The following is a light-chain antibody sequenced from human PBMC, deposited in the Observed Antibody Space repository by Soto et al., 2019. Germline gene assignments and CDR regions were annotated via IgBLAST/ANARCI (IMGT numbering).Light chain of an antibody. CDR3: QKYYSTPRT. J-gene: IGKJ1*01. CDR1: QSFLYNSNNKNY. CDR2: WDS. Sequence: DIVMTQSPDSLTLSLGERATIRCRSSQSFLYNSNNKNYLAWYQQKPGQPPKMXISWDSTRESGVPDRFSGSGSGTDFTLTISRLQAEDVAVYYCQKYYSTPRTCGQGTKVDIK. V-gene: IGKV4-1*01.